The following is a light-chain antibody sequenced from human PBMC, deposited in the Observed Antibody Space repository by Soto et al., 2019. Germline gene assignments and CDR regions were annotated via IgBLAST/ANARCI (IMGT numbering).Light chain of an antibody. CDR3: SSYTSSSTTV. CDR1: SSDVGGYNY. V-gene: IGLV2-14*01. Sequence: QSALTQPASVSGSPGQSITISCTGTSSDVGGYNYVSWYQQHPGKAPKLMIYDVSNRPSGVSNRFSGSKSGNTASLTFSGLQAEDEADYYCSSYTSSSTTVFGGGTKVTVL. CDR2: DVS. J-gene: IGLJ2*01.